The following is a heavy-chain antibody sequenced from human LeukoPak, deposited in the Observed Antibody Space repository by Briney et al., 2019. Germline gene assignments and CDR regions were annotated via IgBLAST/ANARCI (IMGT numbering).Heavy chain of an antibody. CDR2: INHSGST. Sequence: SETLSLTCAVYGGSFSGYYWSWIRQPPGKGLEWIGEINHSGSTNYNPSLKSRVTISVDTSKNQFPLKLSSVTAADTAVYYCARDIAVAGTGFDYWGQGTLVTVSS. D-gene: IGHD6-19*01. V-gene: IGHV4-34*01. CDR3: ARDIAVAGTGFDY. CDR1: GGSFSGYY. J-gene: IGHJ4*02.